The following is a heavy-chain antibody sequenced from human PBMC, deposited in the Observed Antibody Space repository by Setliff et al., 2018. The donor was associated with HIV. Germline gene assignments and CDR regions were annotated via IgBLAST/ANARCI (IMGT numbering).Heavy chain of an antibody. V-gene: IGHV1-18*01. CDR1: GYTFKTYG. D-gene: IGHD4-17*01. CDR3: ASATVGNDAFDI. CDR2: ISPYNGHT. Sequence: GASVKVSCKASGYTFKTYGISWVRQAPGHGLEWMGWISPYNGHTNYAQKFQGRVTITTDESTSTAYMELSSLRSEDTAVYYCASATVGNDAFDIWGQGAMVTVSS. J-gene: IGHJ3*02.